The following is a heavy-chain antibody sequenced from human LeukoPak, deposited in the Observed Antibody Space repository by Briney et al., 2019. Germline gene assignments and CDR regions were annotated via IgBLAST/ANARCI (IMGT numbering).Heavy chain of an antibody. CDR1: GFAFSSYA. CDR2: ISGSGGST. V-gene: IGHV3-23*01. J-gene: IGHJ4*02. D-gene: IGHD6-19*01. Sequence: GGSLRLSCAASGFAFSSYAMSWARQAPGKWLEWVSAISGSGGSTYYAVSVKGRFTISRDNSKNTMYLQMNSLRAEDTAVYYCAKDRDAVAGIDPYYFDFWGQGTLVTVSS. CDR3: AKDRDAVAGIDPYYFDF.